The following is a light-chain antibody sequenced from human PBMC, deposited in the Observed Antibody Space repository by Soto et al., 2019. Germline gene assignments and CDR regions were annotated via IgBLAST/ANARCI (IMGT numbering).Light chain of an antibody. J-gene: IGKJ1*01. CDR3: QQRSQWPRT. V-gene: IGKV3-11*01. CDR2: DAS. Sequence: EIVLTQSPATLSLSPGERATLSCRASQSVSSYLAWYQQKPGQAPRLLIYDASNRATGIPARFSGSGSGTDFTLTISSPEPEDFAVYYCQQRSQWPRTFGQGTKVEIK. CDR1: QSVSSY.